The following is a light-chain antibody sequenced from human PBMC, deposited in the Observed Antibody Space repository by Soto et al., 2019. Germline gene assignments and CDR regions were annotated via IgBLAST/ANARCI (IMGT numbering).Light chain of an antibody. CDR2: DAS. CDR1: QSISSW. Sequence: DIQMTQSPSTLSASVGDRVTITCRASQSISSWLAWYQQKPGKAPKLLIYDASSLEGGVPSRFSGSGSGTEFTLTISSLQPDDFATYYCQQYNRYSQTFGQGTKVDIK. V-gene: IGKV1-5*01. J-gene: IGKJ1*01. CDR3: QQYNRYSQT.